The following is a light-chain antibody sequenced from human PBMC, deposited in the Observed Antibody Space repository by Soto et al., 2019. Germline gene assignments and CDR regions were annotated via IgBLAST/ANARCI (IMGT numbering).Light chain of an antibody. CDR2: EVS. J-gene: IGLJ3*02. CDR3: TSYRAGCTWV. V-gene: IGLV2-14*01. CDR1: NNDVGGFDF. Sequence: SVLTQPGTGTGSPGQSITISCNGTNNDVGGFDFVSWYHQHPGKAPELVIYEVSNRPSGVSNRFSGSKSGNTASLTISGLQAEDESDYYCTSYRAGCTWVFGGGTKVTVL.